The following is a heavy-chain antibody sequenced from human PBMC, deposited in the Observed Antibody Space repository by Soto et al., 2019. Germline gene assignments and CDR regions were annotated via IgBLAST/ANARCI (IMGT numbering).Heavy chain of an antibody. J-gene: IGHJ6*03. CDR3: VRERRFIVFLLSTNYYYYLDF. CDR2: IYYSGST. V-gene: IGHV4-59*01. Sequence: SETLSLTCTVSGGSISSSHLTWIRQPQGKGLERIGYIYYSGSTNYNPSLKSRVTISVDTSKNQFSLNLSSVTAADTAVYYCVRERRFIVFLLSTNYYYYLDFCAQGTSVPVSS. D-gene: IGHD2-15*01. CDR1: GGSISSSH.